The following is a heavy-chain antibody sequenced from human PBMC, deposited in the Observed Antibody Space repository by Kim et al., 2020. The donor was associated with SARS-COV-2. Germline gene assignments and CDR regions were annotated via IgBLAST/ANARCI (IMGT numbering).Heavy chain of an antibody. D-gene: IGHD6-19*01. CDR3: ARGYSPYLRGWYTTLITYYFDY. CDR1: GFTFSDYD. Sequence: GGSLRLSCAASGFTFSDYDMSWIRQAPGKGLEWVSYISGSGTTIYYADSVKGRFTISRDNAKNSLYLQMNSLRAEDTAVYYCARGYSPYLRGWYTTLITYYFDYWGQGTLVTVSS. J-gene: IGHJ4*02. CDR2: ISGSGTTI. V-gene: IGHV3-11*04.